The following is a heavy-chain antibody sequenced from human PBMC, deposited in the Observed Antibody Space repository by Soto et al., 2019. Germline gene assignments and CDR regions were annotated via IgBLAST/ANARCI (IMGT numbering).Heavy chain of an antibody. Sequence: SLRLSCATSGFTISATAMHCIRQASGKGLEWVGRIANNAENYAATYAASVKGRFTLSRDESKNTAYLQMNGLESEDTAIYYCAKYSGTSSTHAALGQGTLVTVSS. CDR2: IANNAENYAA. J-gene: IGHJ5*02. V-gene: IGHV3-73*01. CDR3: AKYSGTSSTHAA. CDR1: GFTISATA. D-gene: IGHD1-26*01.